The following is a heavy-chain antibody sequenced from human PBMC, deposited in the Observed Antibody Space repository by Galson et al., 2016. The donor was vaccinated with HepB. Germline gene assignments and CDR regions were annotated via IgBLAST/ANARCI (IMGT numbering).Heavy chain of an antibody. V-gene: IGHV3-48*02. Sequence: SLRLSCAASGFTLSAYSMDWVRQTPGKGLEWLSYISGHGDTIYYADSVKGRFTISRDNARNSLYLQMRSLRDEDPAVYFCARGWLFNSFDVWGQGTMVTVSS. J-gene: IGHJ3*01. CDR1: GFTLSAYS. CDR3: ARGWLFNSFDV. CDR2: ISGHGDTI. D-gene: IGHD2-21*01.